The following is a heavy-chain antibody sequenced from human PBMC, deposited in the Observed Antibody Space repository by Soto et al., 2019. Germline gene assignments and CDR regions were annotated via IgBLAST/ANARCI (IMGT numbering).Heavy chain of an antibody. CDR1: GFTFSSYS. J-gene: IGHJ3*02. CDR2: ISSSSSTI. Sequence: PVGSLRLSCAASGFTFSSYSMNWVRQAPGKGLEWVSYISSSSSTIYYADSVKGRFTISRDNAKNSLYLQMNSLRDEDTAVYYCARKYYYDSSGLHDAFDIWGQGTMVTVSS. D-gene: IGHD3-22*01. CDR3: ARKYYYDSSGLHDAFDI. V-gene: IGHV3-48*02.